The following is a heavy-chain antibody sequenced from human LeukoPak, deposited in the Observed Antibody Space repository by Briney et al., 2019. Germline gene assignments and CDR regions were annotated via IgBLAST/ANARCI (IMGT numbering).Heavy chain of an antibody. V-gene: IGHV1-24*01. Sequence: ASVKVSCKASGYTFTDYYMHWVRQAPGQGLEWMGGFDPEDGETIYAQKFQGRVTMTEDTSTDTAYMELSSLRSEDTAVYYCATDQGYSSSWGQNFDYWGQGTLVTVSS. CDR2: FDPEDGET. CDR1: GYTFTDYY. J-gene: IGHJ4*02. CDR3: ATDQGYSSSWGQNFDY. D-gene: IGHD6-13*01.